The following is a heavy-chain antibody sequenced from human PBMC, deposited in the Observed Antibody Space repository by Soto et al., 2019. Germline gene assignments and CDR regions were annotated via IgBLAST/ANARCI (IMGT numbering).Heavy chain of an antibody. V-gene: IGHV3-33*01. Sequence: QVQLVESGGGVVQPGRSLRLSCAASGFTFSSYGMHWVRQAPGKGLEWVAVIWYDGSNKYYADSVKGRFTISRDNSKNTLYVQMNSLRAEDTAVYYCAREVLRFLEWLPDYWGQGTLVTVSS. CDR2: IWYDGSNK. J-gene: IGHJ4*02. CDR1: GFTFSSYG. D-gene: IGHD3-3*01. CDR3: AREVLRFLEWLPDY.